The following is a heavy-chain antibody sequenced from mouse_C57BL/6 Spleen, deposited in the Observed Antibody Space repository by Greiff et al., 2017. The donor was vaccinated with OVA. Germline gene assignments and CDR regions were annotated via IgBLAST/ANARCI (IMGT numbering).Heavy chain of an antibody. Sequence: QVQLKQSGAELMKPGASVTLSCTASGYTFTGYWIEWVKQRPGHGLEWIGEILTGSGSTNYNEKFQGKATFTADTSTNTAYMQLSSLTTEDSAIYYCARTGYYFDYWGQGTTLTVSS. CDR2: ILTGSGST. D-gene: IGHD4-1*01. J-gene: IGHJ2*01. CDR1: GYTFTGYW. CDR3: ARTGYYFDY. V-gene: IGHV1-9*01.